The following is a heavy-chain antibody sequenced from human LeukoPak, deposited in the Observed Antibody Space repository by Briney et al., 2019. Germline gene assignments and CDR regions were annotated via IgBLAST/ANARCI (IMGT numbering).Heavy chain of an antibody. Sequence: PGGSLRLSCAASGFDFRAYEMNCVRQAPGKGLEWVSYFAGSDTTTYYADSVKGRFTISRDNAKNSLYLQMNSLRAEDTALYYCATLGYHLDSWGQGTLVTVSS. CDR2: FAGSDTTT. CDR3: ATLGYHLDS. CDR1: GFDFRAYE. D-gene: IGHD3-22*01. V-gene: IGHV3-48*03. J-gene: IGHJ4*02.